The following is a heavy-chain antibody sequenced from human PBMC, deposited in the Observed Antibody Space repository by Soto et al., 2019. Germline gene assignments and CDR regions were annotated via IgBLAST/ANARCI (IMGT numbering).Heavy chain of an antibody. J-gene: IGHJ4*02. Sequence: SGGSLRLSCAASGFTFSYYGLHWVRHAPGKGLEWVAGISYDGSNRYYGDSVKGRFSISRDNPNNTLYLQMNSLRDEDTAVYYCAEGGRIPTSSVDYWGQGTLVTVSS. V-gene: IGHV3-30*18. D-gene: IGHD2-2*01. CDR3: AEGGRIPTSSVDY. CDR1: GFTFSYYG. CDR2: ISYDGSNR.